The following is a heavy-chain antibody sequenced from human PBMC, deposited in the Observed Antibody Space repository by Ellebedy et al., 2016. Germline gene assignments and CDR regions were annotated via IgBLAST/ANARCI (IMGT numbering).Heavy chain of an antibody. Sequence: SETLSLXCTVSGGSISSSSYYWGWIRQPPGKGLEWIGSIYYSGSTYNNPSLKSRITISVDTSKNQFSLKLSSVTAADTAVYYCASDSSGYHYFDYWGQGTLVTVSS. J-gene: IGHJ4*02. CDR1: GGSISSSSYY. V-gene: IGHV4-39*07. CDR3: ASDSSGYHYFDY. CDR2: IYYSGST. D-gene: IGHD3-22*01.